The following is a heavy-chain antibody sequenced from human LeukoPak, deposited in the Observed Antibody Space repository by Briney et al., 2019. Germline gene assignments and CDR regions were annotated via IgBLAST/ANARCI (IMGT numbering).Heavy chain of an antibody. CDR2: IYYSGST. Sequence: EPSETLSLTCTVSGGSISSGDYYWSWIRQPPGKGLEWIGYIYYSGSTYYNPSLKSRVAISVDTSENQFSLKLSSVTAADTAVYYCARGDSNFDYWGQGTLVTVSS. J-gene: IGHJ4*02. CDR3: ARGDSNFDY. V-gene: IGHV4-30-4*01. CDR1: GGSISSGDYY. D-gene: IGHD4-11*01.